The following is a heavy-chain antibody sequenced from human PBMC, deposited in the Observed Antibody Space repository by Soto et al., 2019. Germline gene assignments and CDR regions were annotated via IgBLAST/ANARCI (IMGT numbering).Heavy chain of an antibody. V-gene: IGHV1-69*02. CDR1: GGTFSSYT. CDR2: IIPILGIA. D-gene: IGHD3-22*01. J-gene: IGHJ4*02. Sequence: EASVKVSCKASGGTFSSYTISWVRQAPGQGLEWMGRIIPILGIANYAQKFQGRVTITADKSTSTAYMELSSLRSEDTAVYYCARGSPYDSSGRTLFDYWGQGTLVTAPQ. CDR3: ARGSPYDSSGRTLFDY.